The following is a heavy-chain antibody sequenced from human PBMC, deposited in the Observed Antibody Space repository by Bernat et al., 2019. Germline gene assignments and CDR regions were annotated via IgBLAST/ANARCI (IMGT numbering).Heavy chain of an antibody. CDR2: IWYDGSNK. CDR1: GFTFSSYG. CDR3: ARGVIVEYYYYYMDV. Sequence: QVQLVESGGGVVQPGRSLRLSCAASGFTFSSYGMHWVRQAPGKGLEWVAVIWYDGSNKYYADSVKGRFTISRDNSKNTLYLQMNSLRAEDTAVYYCARGVIVEYYYYYMDVWDKGTTVTVSS. J-gene: IGHJ6*03. D-gene: IGHD3-16*02. V-gene: IGHV3-33*01.